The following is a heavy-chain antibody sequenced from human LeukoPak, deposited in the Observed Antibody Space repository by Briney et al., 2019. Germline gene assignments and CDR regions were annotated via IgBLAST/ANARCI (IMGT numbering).Heavy chain of an antibody. CDR3: AKQSIASGSWDY. J-gene: IGHJ4*02. D-gene: IGHD6-13*01. Sequence: GGSLRLSCAASGFTFSSYAMSWVRQAPGKGLDWVSAISGTGDNTYYADSVKGRFTISRDNSKNTLYLQMNSLRAEDTAVYYCAKQSIASGSWDYWGQGTLVTVSS. CDR2: ISGTGDNT. V-gene: IGHV3-23*01. CDR1: GFTFSSYA.